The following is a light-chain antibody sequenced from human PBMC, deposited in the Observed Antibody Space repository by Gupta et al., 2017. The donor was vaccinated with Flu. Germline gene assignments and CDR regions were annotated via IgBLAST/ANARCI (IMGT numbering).Light chain of an antibody. CDR3: KQVVQAQLT. Sequence: DVLLTQSPSFLSASVGDRVTITCRAGKGINNHLAWYQQKPGQAPTLLIFTTSTLQSGVPSRFSGSGSGTDYTLKITTVEAEDAGTYHCKQVVQAQLTFGEGTKVEIK. CDR2: TTS. V-gene: IGKV1-9*01. CDR1: KGINNH. J-gene: IGKJ4*01.